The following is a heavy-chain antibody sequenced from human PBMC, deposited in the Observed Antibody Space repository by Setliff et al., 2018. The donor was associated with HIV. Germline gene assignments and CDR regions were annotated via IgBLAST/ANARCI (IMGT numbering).Heavy chain of an antibody. CDR2: IYSTGDT. CDR1: GYSISSSYW. V-gene: IGHV4-28*03. D-gene: IGHD3-22*01. J-gene: IGHJ4*02. CDR3: ARVRLAMIMMVDYFDQ. Sequence: SETLSLTCVVSGYSISSSYWWGWIRQPPGKGLEWVGHIYSTGDTNYNPSLKSRVTLSADTSKNQLSLSLTSVTAADTAVYYCARVRLAMIMMVDYFDQWGQGTLVTVSS.